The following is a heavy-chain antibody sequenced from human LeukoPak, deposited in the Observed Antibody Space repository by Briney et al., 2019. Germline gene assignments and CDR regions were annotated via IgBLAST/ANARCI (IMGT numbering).Heavy chain of an antibody. J-gene: IGHJ6*02. V-gene: IGHV3-33*01. CDR3: ARRQEITMIPSTVSMDV. D-gene: IGHD3-22*01. CDR2: FGYDGSNK. Sequence: GGSLNLSCEGLGFTFISYGLHGSRRPPGRGRGGGAVFGYDGSNKYYADSVKGRFTISRDNSKNTLYLQMNSLRAEDTAVYYCARRQEITMIPSTVSMDVWGQGTTVTVSS. CDR1: GFTFISYG.